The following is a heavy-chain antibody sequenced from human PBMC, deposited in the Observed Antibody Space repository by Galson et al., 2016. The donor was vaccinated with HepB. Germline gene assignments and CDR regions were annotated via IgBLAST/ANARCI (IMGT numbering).Heavy chain of an antibody. CDR3: VRAIREAVDQPEHDYYYYYYDFDV. J-gene: IGHJ6*02. V-gene: IGHV1-69*13. Sequence: SVKVSCKASGGTFSAFAINWVRQAPGQGLEWMGGIVPMFHKPDYAQKFKGRVTITADDSASTGYMEVNSLRSEDTAMYYCVRAIREAVDQPEHDYYYYYYDFDVWGQGTAVSVS. D-gene: IGHD6-19*01. CDR1: GGTFSAFA. CDR2: IVPMFHKP.